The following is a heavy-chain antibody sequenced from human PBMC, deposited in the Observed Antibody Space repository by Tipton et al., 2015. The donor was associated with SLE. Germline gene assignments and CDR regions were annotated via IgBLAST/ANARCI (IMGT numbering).Heavy chain of an antibody. CDR2: IYYSGST. CDR3: ARGASLPADLAY. D-gene: IGHD2-2*01. V-gene: IGHV4-38-2*02. J-gene: IGHJ4*02. Sequence: TLSLTCTVSDYSISSGYYWGRIRQPPGKGLEWIGYIYYSGSTNYNPSLKSRVTISVDTSKNQFSLKLNSVTAADTAVYYCARGASLPADLAYWGQGTLVTVSS. CDR1: DYSISSGYY.